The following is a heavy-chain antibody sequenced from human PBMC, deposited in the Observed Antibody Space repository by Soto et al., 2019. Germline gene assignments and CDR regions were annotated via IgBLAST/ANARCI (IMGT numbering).Heavy chain of an antibody. J-gene: IGHJ4*02. CDR1: GGSFSGYY. D-gene: IGHD4-17*01. Sequence: QVQLQQWGAGLLKPSETLSLTCAVYGGSFSGYYWSWIRQPPGKGLEWIGEINHSGSTNYNPSLKSRVTISVDTSKNQFSLKLSSVTAADTAVYYCARARWVGNRTYFDYWGQGTLVTVSS. V-gene: IGHV4-34*01. CDR2: INHSGST. CDR3: ARARWVGNRTYFDY.